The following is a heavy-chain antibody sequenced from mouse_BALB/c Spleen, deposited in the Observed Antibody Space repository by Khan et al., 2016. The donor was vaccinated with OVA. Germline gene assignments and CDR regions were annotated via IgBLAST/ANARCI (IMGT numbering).Heavy chain of an antibody. D-gene: IGHD1-1*01. CDR3: ARIYGGDFDY. Sequence: EVQLVESGPGLVKPSQSLSLTCTVTGYSITSDYAWNWIRQFPGNKLEWMGHISYSGNTKYNPSLKSRISITRDTSKNQFFLQLNSVTTEDTATYYCARIYGGDFDYWGQGTTVTVS. CDR2: ISYSGNT. CDR1: GYSITSDYA. J-gene: IGHJ2*01. V-gene: IGHV3-2*02.